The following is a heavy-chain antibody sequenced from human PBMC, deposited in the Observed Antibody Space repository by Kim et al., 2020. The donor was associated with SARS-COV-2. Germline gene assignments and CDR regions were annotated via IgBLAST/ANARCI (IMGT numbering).Heavy chain of an antibody. D-gene: IGHD1-7*01. J-gene: IGHJ6*02. V-gene: IGHV4-34*01. Sequence: IPSRTSRVTSSVDTAKNQFSLKLCSVTAADTAVYYCARTGTTTYYYGMDVWGQGTTVTVSS. CDR3: ARTGTTTYYYGMDV.